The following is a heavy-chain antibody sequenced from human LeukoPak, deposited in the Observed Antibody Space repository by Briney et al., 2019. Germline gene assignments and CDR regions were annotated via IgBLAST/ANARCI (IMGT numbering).Heavy chain of an antibody. CDR2: IYTSGST. Sequence: SETLSLTCTVSGGSISSGSYYWSWIPQPAGKGLEWIGRIYTSGSTNYNPPLKSRVTISVNTSKNQFSLKLSSVTAADTAVYYCARVSPGYYYDSSGLWGQGTLVTVSS. D-gene: IGHD3-22*01. J-gene: IGHJ4*02. CDR1: GGSISSGSYY. CDR3: ARVSPGYYYDSSGL. V-gene: IGHV4-61*02.